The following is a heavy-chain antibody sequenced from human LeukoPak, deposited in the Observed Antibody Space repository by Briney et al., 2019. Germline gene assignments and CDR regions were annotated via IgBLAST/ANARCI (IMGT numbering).Heavy chain of an antibody. J-gene: IGHJ4*02. CDR3: ARHRRLPRKVAGFDY. CDR2: ISSSGST. V-gene: IGHV4-61*02. Sequence: PSETLSLTCTVSGDSISSGDHYWSWIRQPAGKGLEWIGRISSSGSTNYNPSLKSRVTISVDTSKNQFSLKLSSVTAADTAVYYCARHRRLPRKVAGFDYWGQGTLVTVSS. CDR1: GDSISSGDHY. D-gene: IGHD5-18*01.